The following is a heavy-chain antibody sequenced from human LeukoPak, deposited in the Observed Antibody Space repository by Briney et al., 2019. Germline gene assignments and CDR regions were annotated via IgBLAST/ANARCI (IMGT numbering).Heavy chain of an antibody. CDR1: GFTSSFSNAW. Sequence: PGGSLRLSCAASGFTSSFSNAWMSWVRQAPGKGLEWVGRIKSKTDGGTTDYAAPVKGRFTISRDDSKNTLYLQMSSLKSEDTAVYFCTTGRRNWGQGTLVTVSS. V-gene: IGHV3-15*01. CDR3: TTGRRN. CDR2: IKSKTDGGTT. J-gene: IGHJ4*02.